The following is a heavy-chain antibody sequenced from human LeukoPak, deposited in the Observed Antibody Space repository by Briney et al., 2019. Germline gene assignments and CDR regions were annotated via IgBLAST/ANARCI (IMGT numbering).Heavy chain of an antibody. CDR1: GFTFRNYA. J-gene: IGHJ4*02. V-gene: IGHV3-23*01. CDR2: ISNSGGTT. CDR3: AKDDYSSSWYVVRYYFDY. Sequence: GGSLRLSCATSGFTFRNYAMSWVRQAPGKGLEWVSCISNSGGTTYHADSVKGRFAISRDTSKNTLYLQMNSLRVEDTAVYYCAKDDYSSSWYVVRYYFDYWGQGTLVTVSS. D-gene: IGHD6-13*01.